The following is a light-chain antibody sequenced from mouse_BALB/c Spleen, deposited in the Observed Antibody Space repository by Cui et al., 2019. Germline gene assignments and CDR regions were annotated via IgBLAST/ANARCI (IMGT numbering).Light chain of an antibody. CDR3: QNDYSYPLT. Sequence: DIVMTQSPSSLTVTAGEKVTMSCQSSQSLLNSGNQKNYLTWYQQKPGQPPKLLIYWASTRESGVPDRFTGSGSGTDFTLTISSVQAEDLAVYYCQNDYSYPLTFGSGTKLEIK. J-gene: IGKJ4*01. V-gene: IGKV8-19*01. CDR1: QSLLNSGNQKNY. CDR2: WAS.